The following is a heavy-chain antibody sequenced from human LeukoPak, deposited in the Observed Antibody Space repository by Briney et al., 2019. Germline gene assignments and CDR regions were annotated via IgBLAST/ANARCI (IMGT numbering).Heavy chain of an antibody. J-gene: IGHJ4*02. V-gene: IGHV4-30-2*01. D-gene: IGHD2-2*01. CDR1: GGSISSGGYS. CDR3: ARGVPAAVTNYFDY. Sequence: SETLSLTCAVSGGSISSGGYSWSWIRQPPGKGLEWIGYIYDSGSKYYNPSLKSRVTISVDKSKNQFSLNLSSVTAADTAVYYCARGVPAAVTNYFDYWGQGTLVIVSS. CDR2: IYDSGSK.